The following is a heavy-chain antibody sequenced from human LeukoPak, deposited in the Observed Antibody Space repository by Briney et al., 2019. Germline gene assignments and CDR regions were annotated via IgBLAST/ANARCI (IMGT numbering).Heavy chain of an antibody. D-gene: IGHD4-23*01. V-gene: IGHV3-23*01. CDR3: ARDPGGSGWGAFDI. J-gene: IGHJ3*02. CDR1: GFTFSTYG. CDR2: ISGSGGGT. Sequence: GGSLRLSCAASGFTFSTYGMTWVRRAPGRGLEWVSTISGSGGGTWYTDSVKGRFTISRDNAGNSLYLQMNSLRAEDTAVFYCARDPGGSGWGAFDIWGQGTLVSVSS.